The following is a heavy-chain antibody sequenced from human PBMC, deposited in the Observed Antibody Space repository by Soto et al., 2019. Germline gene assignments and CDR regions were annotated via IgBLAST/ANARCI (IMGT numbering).Heavy chain of an antibody. CDR1: GFTFSSYG. V-gene: IGHV3-30*18. D-gene: IGHD6-25*01. CDR2: ISYDGSNK. Sequence: QVQLVESGGGVVQPGRSLRLSCAASGFTFSSYGMHWVRQAPGKGLEWVAVISYDGSNKYYADSVKGRFTISRDNSKNPLYLQMNSLRAEDTAVYYCAKDGGGWFDPWGQGTLVTVSS. J-gene: IGHJ5*02. CDR3: AKDGGGWFDP.